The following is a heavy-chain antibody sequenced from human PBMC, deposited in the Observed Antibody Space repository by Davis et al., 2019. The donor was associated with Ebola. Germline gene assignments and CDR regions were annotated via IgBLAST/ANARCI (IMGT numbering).Heavy chain of an antibody. CDR3: ARGSSSWLYYGMDV. Sequence: GSLRLSCAASGFTFSDYYMSWIRQPPGKGLEWIGEINHSGSTNYNPSLKSRVTISVDTSKNQFSLKLSSVTAADTAVYYCARGSSSWLYYGMDVWGQGTTVTVSS. D-gene: IGHD6-13*01. V-gene: IGHV4-34*01. CDR2: INHSGST. J-gene: IGHJ6*02. CDR1: GFTFSDYY.